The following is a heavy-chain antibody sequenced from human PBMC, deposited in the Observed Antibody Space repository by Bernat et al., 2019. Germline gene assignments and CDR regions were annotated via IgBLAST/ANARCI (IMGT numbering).Heavy chain of an antibody. J-gene: IGHJ6*03. CDR2: ISGTGGTT. D-gene: IGHD2-2*01. CDR3: AKDSKGQYCSSTSCQRDYYYYYMDV. V-gene: IGHV3-23*01. Sequence: EVPLLESGGGLVQPGGSLRLSCAASGFTFNNYAMSWVRQAPGKGLEWVSAISGTGGTTYYADSVKGRFTNSRDNFRNTLYLQMNSLRAGGTAVYYCAKDSKGQYCSSTSCQRDYYYYYMDVWGKGTTVTVSS. CDR1: GFTFNNYA.